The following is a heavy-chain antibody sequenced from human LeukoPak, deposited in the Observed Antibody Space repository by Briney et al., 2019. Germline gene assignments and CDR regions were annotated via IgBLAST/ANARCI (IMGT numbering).Heavy chain of an antibody. CDR2: MYISGGT. D-gene: IGHD2-2*01. J-gene: IGHJ4*02. V-gene: IGHV4-4*07. CDR1: GGSISSYY. CDR3: ARDHQLRYFDY. Sequence: SETLSLTCTVSGGSISSYYWSWIRQPAGKGLEWIGRMYISGGTNYNPSLKSRVTMSVDTSNNQFSLKLTSVTAADTAVYYCARDHQLRYFDYWGQGTLVTVSS.